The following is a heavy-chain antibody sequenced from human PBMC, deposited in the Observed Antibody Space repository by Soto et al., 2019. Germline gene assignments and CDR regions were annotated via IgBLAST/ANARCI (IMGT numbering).Heavy chain of an antibody. V-gene: IGHV1-18*01. J-gene: IGHJ4*02. CDR2: ISAYNGNT. CDR1: GYTFTSYG. Sequence: QVQLAQSGAEVKKPGASVKVSCKASGYTFTSYGISWVRQAPGQGLEWMGWISAYNGNTNYAQKLQGRVTMTTDTSTRTAYMELRSLRSADTAVYYCARRIAVAGTPNSYYFDYWGQGTLVTVSS. D-gene: IGHD6-19*01. CDR3: ARRIAVAGTPNSYYFDY.